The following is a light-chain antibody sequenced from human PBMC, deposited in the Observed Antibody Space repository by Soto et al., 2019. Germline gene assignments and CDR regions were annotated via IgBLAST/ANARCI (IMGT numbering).Light chain of an antibody. CDR2: EAT. J-gene: IGLJ2*01. Sequence: QSALTQPASVSGSPGQSITVSCTGTTNNLGSYDLVSWYQKYPDKAPTLLIYEATKRPSGISDRFSGSKSGFTASLTISGLRAEDEADYYCCSLEGSNALVVFGGGTKVTVL. V-gene: IGLV2-23*01. CDR1: TNNLGSYDL. CDR3: CSLEGSNALVV.